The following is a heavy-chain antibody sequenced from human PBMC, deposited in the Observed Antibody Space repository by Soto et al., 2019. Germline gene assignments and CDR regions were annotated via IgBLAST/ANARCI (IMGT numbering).Heavy chain of an antibody. CDR3: VRRSPGSLGAMDV. Sequence: GESLKISCKGSGYSFSNYWIVWVRQMPGKGLEWLGIIYPGDSETRYSPSFQGQVTISADKSITTAYLQWSSLKASDTAMYYCVRRSPGSLGAMDVWGQGTTVTVYS. J-gene: IGHJ6*02. CDR1: GYSFSNYW. V-gene: IGHV5-51*01. D-gene: IGHD2-15*01. CDR2: IYPGDSET.